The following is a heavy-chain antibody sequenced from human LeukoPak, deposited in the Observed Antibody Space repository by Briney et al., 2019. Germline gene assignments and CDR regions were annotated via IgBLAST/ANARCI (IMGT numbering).Heavy chain of an antibody. CDR1: GFTFSSYE. CDR3: AREDSDGYNLNY. V-gene: IGHV3-48*03. Sequence: PGGSLRLSCAASGFTFSSYEMNWVRQAPGKGLECVSYISSSGSTIYYADSVKGRFTISRDNAKNSLYLQMNSLRAEDTAVYYCAREDSDGYNLNYWGQGTLVTVSS. CDR2: ISSSGSTI. J-gene: IGHJ4*02. D-gene: IGHD5-24*01.